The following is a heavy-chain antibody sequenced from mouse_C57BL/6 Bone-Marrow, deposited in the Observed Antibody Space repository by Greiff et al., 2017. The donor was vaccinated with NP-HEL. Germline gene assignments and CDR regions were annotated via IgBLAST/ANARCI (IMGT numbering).Heavy chain of an antibody. CDR3: ARWRYYGRDVYWYFDV. V-gene: IGHV1-42*01. J-gene: IGHJ1*03. D-gene: IGHD1-1*01. CDR2: INPSTGGT. CDR1: GYSFTGYY. Sequence: VQLQQSGPELVKPGASVKISCKASGYSFTGYYMNWVKQSPEKSLEWIGEINPSTGGTTYNQKFKAKATLTVDKSSSTAYTQLKSLTSEDSAVYYCARWRYYGRDVYWYFDVWGTGTTVTVSS.